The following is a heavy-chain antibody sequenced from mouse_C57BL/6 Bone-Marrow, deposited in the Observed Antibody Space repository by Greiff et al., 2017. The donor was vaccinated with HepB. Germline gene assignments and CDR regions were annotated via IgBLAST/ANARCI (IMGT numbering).Heavy chain of an antibody. CDR3: ARTTVVASSSYWYFDV. V-gene: IGHV1-55*01. CDR1: GYTFTSYW. CDR2: IYPGSGST. D-gene: IGHD1-1*01. Sequence: QVHVKQPGAELVKPGASVKMSCKASGYTFTSYWITWVKQRPGQGLEWIGDIYPGSGSTNYNEKFKSKATLTVDTSSSTAYMQLSSLTSEDSAVYYCARTTVVASSSYWYFDVWGTGTTVTVSS. J-gene: IGHJ1*03.